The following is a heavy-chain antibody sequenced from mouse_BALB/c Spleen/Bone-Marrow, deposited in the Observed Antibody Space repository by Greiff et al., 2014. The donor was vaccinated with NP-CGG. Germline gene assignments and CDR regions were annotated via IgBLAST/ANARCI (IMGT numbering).Heavy chain of an antibody. CDR3: AGNGYYGWMTY. CDR2: INPDSRTI. D-gene: IGHD1-2*01. CDR1: GFDFSGYW. Sequence: EVQRVESGGGLVQPGGSLKLSCAASGFDFSGYWMTWVRQAPGKGLEWIGEINPDSRTINYKPSLKEKFIMSRDNAKNTLYLQMSKVRSEDTALYYCAGNGYYGWMTYWGQGTLVTVSA. J-gene: IGHJ3*01. V-gene: IGHV4-1*02.